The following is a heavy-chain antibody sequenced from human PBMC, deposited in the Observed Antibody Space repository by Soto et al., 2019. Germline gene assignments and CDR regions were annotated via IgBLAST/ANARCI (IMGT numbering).Heavy chain of an antibody. CDR3: ARRYGSAFDI. V-gene: IGHV4-59*01. D-gene: IGHD3-10*01. J-gene: IGHJ3*02. Sequence: QVQLQESGPGLVKPSETLSLTCTVSGGSISSYYWSWIRQPPGKGLEWIGYIYYSGSTNYNPSLKSRVTLSVDTSKNQFYRKLSSVPAADTAVYYGARRYGSAFDIWGQGTMVTVSS. CDR1: GGSISSYY. CDR2: IYYSGST.